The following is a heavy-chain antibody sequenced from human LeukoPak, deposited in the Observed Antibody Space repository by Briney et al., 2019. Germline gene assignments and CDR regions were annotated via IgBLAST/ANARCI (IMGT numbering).Heavy chain of an antibody. CDR1: GFTFSSYS. CDR2: TSSSSSYI. Sequence: PGGSLRLSCAASGFTFSSYSMNWVRQAPGKGLEWVSSTSSSSSYIYYADSVKGRFTISRDNAKNSLYLQMNSLRAEDTAVYYCARDRCSSTSCPYYFDYWGQGTLVTVSS. J-gene: IGHJ4*02. D-gene: IGHD2-2*01. CDR3: ARDRCSSTSCPYYFDY. V-gene: IGHV3-21*01.